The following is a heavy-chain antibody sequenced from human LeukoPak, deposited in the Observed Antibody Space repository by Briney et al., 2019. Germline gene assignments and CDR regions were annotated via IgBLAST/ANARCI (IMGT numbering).Heavy chain of an antibody. Sequence: GGSLRLSCAASGFTFSSYAMSWARQAPGKGLEWVSAISGSGGSTYYADSVKGRFTISRDNSKNTLYLQMNSLRAEDTAVYYCAKRPRDCSSTSCATTDYWGQGILVTVSS. D-gene: IGHD2-2*01. CDR3: AKRPRDCSSTSCATTDY. J-gene: IGHJ4*02. CDR1: GFTFSSYA. V-gene: IGHV3-23*01. CDR2: ISGSGGST.